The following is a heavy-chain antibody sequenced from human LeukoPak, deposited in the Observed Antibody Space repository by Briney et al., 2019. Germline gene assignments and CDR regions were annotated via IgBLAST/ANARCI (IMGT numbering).Heavy chain of an antibody. CDR2: MNPNSGNT. CDR1: GYTFTSYD. V-gene: IGHV1-8*01. J-gene: IGHJ5*02. D-gene: IGHD1-1*01. CDR3: ATGTTGTHNWFDP. Sequence: ASVKVSCKASGYTFTSYDINWVRQATGQGLEWMGWMNPNSGNTGYAQKFQGRVTMTRNTSISTAYTELSSLRSEDTAVYYCATGTTGTHNWFDPWGQGTLVTVSS.